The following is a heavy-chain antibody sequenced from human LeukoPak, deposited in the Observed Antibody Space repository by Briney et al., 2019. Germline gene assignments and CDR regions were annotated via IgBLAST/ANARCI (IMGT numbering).Heavy chain of an antibody. Sequence: SETLSLTCSVSGGSISSGSYYWSWIRQPAGKGLEWIGRIYTSGSTNYNPSPKSRVTISVDTSKNQFSLKLSSVTAADTAVYYCARESGPTVAGTTKSADYWGQGTLVTVSS. CDR2: IYTSGST. J-gene: IGHJ4*02. D-gene: IGHD6-19*01. CDR3: ARESGPTVAGTTKSADY. CDR1: GGSISSGSYY. V-gene: IGHV4-61*02.